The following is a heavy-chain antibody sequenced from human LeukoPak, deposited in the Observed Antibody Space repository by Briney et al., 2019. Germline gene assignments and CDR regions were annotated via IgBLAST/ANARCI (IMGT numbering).Heavy chain of an antibody. J-gene: IGHJ4*02. CDR1: GGSISSSSYY. CDR3: ARHGRTPSYY. CDR2: IYYSGST. V-gene: IGHV4-39*01. Sequence: SETLSLTCTVAGGSISSSSYYWGWIRQPPWKGLEWIGSIYYSGSTYYTPSLKSRVTISVDTSKNQFSLKLSSVTAADTAVYYCARHGRTPSYYWGQGTLVTVSS.